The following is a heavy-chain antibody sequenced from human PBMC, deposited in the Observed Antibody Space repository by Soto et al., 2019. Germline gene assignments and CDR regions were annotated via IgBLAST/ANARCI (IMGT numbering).Heavy chain of an antibody. D-gene: IGHD4-17*01. CDR2: ISSSGRTI. V-gene: IGHV3-11*01. CDR3: ARGDYGDYSRVDY. J-gene: IGHJ4*02. Sequence: GSLRLSCAASGFTVSDYYMSWIRQAPGKGLEWVSYISSSGRTIYYADSVKGRFTISRDNAKNSLYLQMNSLRAEDTAVYYCARGDYGDYSRVDYWGQGILVTVSS. CDR1: GFTVSDYY.